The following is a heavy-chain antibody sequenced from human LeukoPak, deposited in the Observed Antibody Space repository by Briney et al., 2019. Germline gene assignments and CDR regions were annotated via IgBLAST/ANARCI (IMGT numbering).Heavy chain of an antibody. CDR3: ARGGSGWYLGRFDY. D-gene: IGHD6-19*01. CDR1: GYTFTGYY. J-gene: IGHJ4*02. CDR2: INPNSGGT. V-gene: IGHV1-2*02. Sequence: ASVEVSCKASGYTFTGYYMHWVRQAPGQGLEWMGWINPNSGGTNYAQKFQGRVTMTRDTSISTAYMELSRLRSDDTAVYYCARGGSGWYLGRFDYWGQGTLVTVSS.